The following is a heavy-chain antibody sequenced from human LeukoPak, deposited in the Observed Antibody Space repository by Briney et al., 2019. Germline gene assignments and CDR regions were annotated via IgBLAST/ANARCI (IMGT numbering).Heavy chain of an antibody. J-gene: IGHJ3*02. CDR3: AVCSSGRYNTFDI. CDR1: GFTFDNYW. Sequence: GGSLRLSCEASGFTFDNYWMSWVRQAPGKGLEWVANIKQDGSEKYYVDSVKGRFTISRDNAKNSLFLQMNSLGAEDTAVYYCAVCSSGRYNTFDIWGQGTMVTVSS. V-gene: IGHV3-7*01. CDR2: IKQDGSEK. D-gene: IGHD6-19*01.